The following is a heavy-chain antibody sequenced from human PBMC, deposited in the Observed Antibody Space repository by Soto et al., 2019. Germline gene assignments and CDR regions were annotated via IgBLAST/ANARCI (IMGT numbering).Heavy chain of an antibody. V-gene: IGHV4-59*01. CDR3: ARDRIAVADEDGMDV. D-gene: IGHD6-19*01. CDR2: IYYSGST. CDR1: GGSISSYY. J-gene: IGHJ6*02. Sequence: SETLSLTXTVSGGSISSYYWSWIRQPPGKGLEWIGYIYYSGSTNYNPSLRSRVTISVDTSKNQFSLKLSSVTAADTAVYYCARDRIAVADEDGMDVWGQGTTVTVSS.